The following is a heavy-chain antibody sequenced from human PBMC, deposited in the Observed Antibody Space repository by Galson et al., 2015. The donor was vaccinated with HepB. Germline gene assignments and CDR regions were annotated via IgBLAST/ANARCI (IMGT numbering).Heavy chain of an antibody. CDR1: GFTFSDYW. D-gene: IGHD1-26*01. Sequence: SLRLSCAASGFTFSDYWMGWVRQAPGKGLEWVANVKQDGSEKYYVDSVKGRFTISRDNAKNSLFLQMNSLRAEDTGVYYCVKWNRGSYIEYWGQGTLVTVSS. J-gene: IGHJ4*02. V-gene: IGHV3-7*01. CDR2: VKQDGSEK. CDR3: VKWNRGSYIEY.